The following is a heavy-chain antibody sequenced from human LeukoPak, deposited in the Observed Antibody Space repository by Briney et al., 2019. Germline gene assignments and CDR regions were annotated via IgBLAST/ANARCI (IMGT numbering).Heavy chain of an antibody. CDR2: INWNGGST. Sequence: GGSLRLSCAASGFTFDDYGMSWVRQAPGKGLEWVSGINWNGGSTGYADSVKGRSTISRDNAKNSLYLQMNSLRAEDTALYYCARVAHPYYYYYYMDVWGKGTTVTVSS. CDR1: GFTFDDYG. V-gene: IGHV3-20*04. CDR3: ARVAHPYYYYYYMDV. J-gene: IGHJ6*03.